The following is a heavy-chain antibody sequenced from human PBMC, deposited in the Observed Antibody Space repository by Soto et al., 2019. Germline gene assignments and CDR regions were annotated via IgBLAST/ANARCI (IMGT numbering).Heavy chain of an antibody. CDR2: INGDGTNR. V-gene: IGHV3-74*01. CDR1: GFTFSNSW. D-gene: IGHD1-26*01. Sequence: EVQLVESGGGLVQPGGSLGLSFAASGFTFSNSWRRWVRQVQGKGLVWVSHINGDGTNRNYADSVRGRFTISRDNAKNTLYLQLNSLRAEDTAVYYCARGYSSGGSHFLFDYWGQGTLVTVSP. J-gene: IGHJ4*02. CDR3: ARGYSSGGSHFLFDY.